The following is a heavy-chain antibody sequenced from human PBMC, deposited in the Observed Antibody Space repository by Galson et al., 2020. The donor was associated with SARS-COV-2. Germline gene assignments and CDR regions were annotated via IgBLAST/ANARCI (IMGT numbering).Heavy chain of an antibody. Sequence: ETSETLSLTCTVSGGSISSGDYYWSWIRQPPGKGLEWIGYIYYSGSTYYNPSLKSRVTISVDTSKNQFSLKLSSVTAADTAVYYCARDHLKVDTVYGYYYYGFDVWGQGTTVTVSS. J-gene: IGHJ6*02. CDR3: ARDHLKVDTVYGYYYYGFDV. CDR2: IYYSGST. V-gene: IGHV4-30-4*01. CDR1: GGSISSGDYY. D-gene: IGHD5-18*01.